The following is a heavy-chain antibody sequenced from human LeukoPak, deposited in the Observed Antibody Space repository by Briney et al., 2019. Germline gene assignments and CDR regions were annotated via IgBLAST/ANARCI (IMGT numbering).Heavy chain of an antibody. D-gene: IGHD4-11*01. CDR3: ARAIYSNYDLYYYYYMDV. Sequence: PGGSLRLSCAASGFTFSSYGMHWVRQAPGKGLEWVAVISYDGSNKYYADSVKGRFTISRDNAKNTLYLQMNSLRAEDTAVYYCARAIYSNYDLYYYYYMDVWGKGTTVTVSS. CDR1: GFTFSSYG. CDR2: ISYDGSNK. J-gene: IGHJ6*03. V-gene: IGHV3-30*03.